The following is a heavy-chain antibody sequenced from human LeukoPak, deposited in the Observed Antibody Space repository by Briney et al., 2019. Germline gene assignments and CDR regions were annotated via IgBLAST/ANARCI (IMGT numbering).Heavy chain of an antibody. CDR2: ISPSGST. CDR1: DVSIFRSNW. CDR3: AKSNGYGLIDI. D-gene: IGHD3-22*01. J-gene: IGHJ3*02. V-gene: IGHV4-4*02. Sequence: SGTLSLTCDVSDVSIFRSNWWSWVRQPPGKGLFWIGQISPSGSTNYSPSLKSRVTISVDKSKTQFSLKLNSVTAADTAVYYCAKSNGYGLIDIWGQGTMVTVSS.